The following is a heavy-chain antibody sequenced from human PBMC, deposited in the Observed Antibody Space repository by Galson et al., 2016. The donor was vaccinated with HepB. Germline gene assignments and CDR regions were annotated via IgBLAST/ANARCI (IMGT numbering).Heavy chain of an antibody. J-gene: IGHJ6*02. CDR2: ITTNGDDT. D-gene: IGHD6-13*01. CDR1: GFSFSSYP. V-gene: IGHV3-64D*06. CDR3: VKSNLAAPGGFYGMDV. Sequence: SLRLSCAASGFSFSSYPMHWVRQAPGKGLEYVPGITTNGDDTKYADSVKGRFTIFRDNSKNTLYLQMRSLRAEDTAVYYCVKSNLAAPGGFYGMDVWGQGTTVTVSS.